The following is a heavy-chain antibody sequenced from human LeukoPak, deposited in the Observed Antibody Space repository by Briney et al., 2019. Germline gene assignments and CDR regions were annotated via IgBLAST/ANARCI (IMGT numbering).Heavy chain of an antibody. V-gene: IGHV3-23*01. J-gene: IGHJ4*02. CDR3: ARHRSSWLIDY. CDR1: GFTFNSYA. CDR2: ISDSGGNT. Sequence: GGSLRLSCAASGFTFNSYAMSWVRQAPWERLQWVSGISDSGGNTYYADSVRGRFTISRDNSKNTLYLQMNSLRAEDTAVYYCARHRSSWLIDYWGQGTLVTVSS. D-gene: IGHD6-6*01.